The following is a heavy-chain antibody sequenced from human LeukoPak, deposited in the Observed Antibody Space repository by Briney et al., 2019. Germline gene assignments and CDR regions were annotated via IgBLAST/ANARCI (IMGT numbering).Heavy chain of an antibody. CDR3: ARVSCSSTSCPRRDALDV. Sequence: ASETLSLTWTVTGGSISYYYWSWIRQPPGKGLEWIGYIYYSGSTNYNPSLKSRVTISVDTSKNQFSLNLSSVTTADTAVYNCARVSCSSTSCPRRDALDVWGQGTMVTVSS. J-gene: IGHJ3*01. CDR1: GGSISYYY. CDR2: IYYSGST. V-gene: IGHV4-59*01. D-gene: IGHD2-2*01.